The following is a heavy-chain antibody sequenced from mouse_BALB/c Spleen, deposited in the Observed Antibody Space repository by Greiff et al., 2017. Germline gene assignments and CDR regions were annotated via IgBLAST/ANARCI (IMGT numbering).Heavy chain of an antibody. CDR2: IDPANGNT. Sequence: VQLQQSGAELVKPGASVKLSCTASGFNIKDTYMHWVKQRPEQGLEWIGRIDPANGNTKYDPKFQGKATITADTSSNTAYLQLSSLTSEDTAVYYCARYHYYGGYWYFDVWGAGTTGTVSS. CDR1: GFNIKDTY. D-gene: IGHD1-1*02. CDR3: ARYHYYGGYWYFDV. V-gene: IGHV14-3*02. J-gene: IGHJ1*01.